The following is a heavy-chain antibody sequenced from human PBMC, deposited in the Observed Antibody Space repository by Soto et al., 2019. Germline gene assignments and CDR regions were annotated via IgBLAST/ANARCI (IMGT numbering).Heavy chain of an antibody. CDR2: IYYSGST. J-gene: IGHJ6*02. Sequence: SETLSLTCPVSGGSISSSSYYWGWIRQPPGKGLEWIGSIYYSGSTYYNPSLKSRVTISVDTSKNQFSLKLGSVTAADTAVYYCARRGDYDYVWGSYRTYYYYYGMDVWGQGTTVTVSS. V-gene: IGHV4-39*01. CDR1: GGSISSSSYY. D-gene: IGHD3-16*02. CDR3: ARRGDYDYVWGSYRTYYYYYGMDV.